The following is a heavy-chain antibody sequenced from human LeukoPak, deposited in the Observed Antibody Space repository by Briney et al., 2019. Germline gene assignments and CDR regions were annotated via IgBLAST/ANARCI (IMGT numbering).Heavy chain of an antibody. CDR1: GLTFSNHA. J-gene: IGHJ4*02. D-gene: IGHD1-1*01. Sequence: GGSLRLSCAVSGLTFSNHALGWVRQAPGKGLEWVSAISGRDESTYYADSVKGRFTISRDNSKSTLYLQMSSLRAEDTAVYHCAKVTGTTNYWGQGTLVTVSS. CDR3: AKVTGTTNY. V-gene: IGHV3-23*01. CDR2: ISGRDEST.